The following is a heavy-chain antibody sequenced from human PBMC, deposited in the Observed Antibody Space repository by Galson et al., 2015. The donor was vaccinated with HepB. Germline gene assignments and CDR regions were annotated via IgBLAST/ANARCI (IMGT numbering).Heavy chain of an antibody. V-gene: IGHV1-46*01. CDR3: AREGVSQVYSSTHYYYYYMDV. D-gene: IGHD2-2*01. J-gene: IGHJ6*03. CDR2: INPSGGST. CDR1: GYTFTSYY. Sequence: SVKVSCKASGYTFTSYYMHWVRQAPGQGLEWMGIINPSGGSTSYAQKFQGRVTMTRDTSTSTVYMELSSLRSEDTAVYYCAREGVSQVYSSTHYYYYYMDVWGKGTTVTVSS.